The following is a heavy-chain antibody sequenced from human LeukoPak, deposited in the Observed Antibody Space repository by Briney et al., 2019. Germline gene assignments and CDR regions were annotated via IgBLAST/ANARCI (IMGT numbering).Heavy chain of an antibody. J-gene: IGHJ6*02. CDR2: FSGSGTTT. V-gene: IGHV3-23*01. Sequence: GGSLRLSCAASGFTVSNYAMSWVRQAPGKGLEWVSTFSGSGTTTYNADSVKGRFTVSRDSSKNTLSLQMNSLRAEDTAVYYCARDLHCSSTSCYTFSWYYYYYGMDVWGQGTTVTVSS. CDR3: ARDLHCSSTSCYTFSWYYYYYGMDV. D-gene: IGHD2-2*02. CDR1: GFTVSNYA.